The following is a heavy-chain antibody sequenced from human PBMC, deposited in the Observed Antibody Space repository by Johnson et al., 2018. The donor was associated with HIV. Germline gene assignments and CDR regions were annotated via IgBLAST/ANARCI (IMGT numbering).Heavy chain of an antibody. Sequence: QVQLVESGGDLVQPGKSLRLSCSASGFTFSSYAMHWVRQAPGQGLEWVAFIRYDESNEYYADSVKGRFTISRDNSKNTLYLQMSGLRVEDTAVYYCMTDILTGYYNPDGFDIWGQGTMVTVS. CDR3: MTDILTGYYNPDGFDI. CDR2: IRYDESNE. D-gene: IGHD3-9*01. V-gene: IGHV3-30*02. J-gene: IGHJ3*02. CDR1: GFTFSSYA.